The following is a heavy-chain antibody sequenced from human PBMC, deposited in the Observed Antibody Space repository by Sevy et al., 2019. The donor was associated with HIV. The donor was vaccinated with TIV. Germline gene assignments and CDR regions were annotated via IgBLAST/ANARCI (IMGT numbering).Heavy chain of an antibody. CDR1: GYTFSNYG. Sequence: ASVKVSCKASGYTFSNYGITWVRQAPGQGLEWMAWISNYSGNTKYAQKIQGRVTVSTDTSTSTAYMELRSLRSDDTAVYYCVRDNGFLDPWGQGTLVTVSS. D-gene: IGHD3-3*01. J-gene: IGHJ5*01. CDR3: VRDNGFLDP. V-gene: IGHV1-18*01. CDR2: ISNYSGNT.